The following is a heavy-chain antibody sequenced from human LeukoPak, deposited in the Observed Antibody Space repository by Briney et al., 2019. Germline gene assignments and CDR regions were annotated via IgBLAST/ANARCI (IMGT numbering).Heavy chain of an antibody. CDR3: ARGRWRRGIQLWLVGYYFDY. CDR2: MNPNSGNT. Sequence: ASVKVSFKASGYTFTSYDINWVRKATGAGLEWMGWMNPNSGNTGYAQKVQGRVTMTRNTSISTAYMELSSLRSEDTAVYYCARGRWRRGIQLWLVGYYFDYWGQGTLLTVSS. D-gene: IGHD5-18*01. J-gene: IGHJ4*02. V-gene: IGHV1-8*01. CDR1: GYTFTSYD.